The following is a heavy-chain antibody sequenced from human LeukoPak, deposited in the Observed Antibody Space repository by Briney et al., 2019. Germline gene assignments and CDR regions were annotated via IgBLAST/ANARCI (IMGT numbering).Heavy chain of an antibody. CDR3: AKIGELSWLLRGGFDY. Sequence: GGSLRLSCAASGFTFSSYGMHWVRQAPGKGLEWVAFIRYDGSNKYYADSVKGRFTISRDNSKNTLYLQMNSLRAEDTAVYYCAKIGELSWLLRGGFDYWGQGTLVTVSS. V-gene: IGHV3-30*02. CDR1: GFTFSSYG. J-gene: IGHJ4*02. D-gene: IGHD3-16*02. CDR2: IRYDGSNK.